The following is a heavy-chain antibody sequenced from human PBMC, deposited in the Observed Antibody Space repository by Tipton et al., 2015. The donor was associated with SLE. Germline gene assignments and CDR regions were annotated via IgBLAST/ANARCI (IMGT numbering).Heavy chain of an antibody. CDR3: ARVLNWGSGDAFDI. CDR2: IYSGGST. J-gene: IGHJ3*02. V-gene: IGHV3-66*02. CDR1: GFTVSNNY. Sequence: SLRLSCAASGFTVSNNYMNWVRQAPGKGLEWVSVIYSGGSTYYADSVQGRFTLSRDNSKNTLFLQMNSLGAEETAVYYCARVLNWGSGDAFDIWGQGTMVTVSS. D-gene: IGHD7-27*01.